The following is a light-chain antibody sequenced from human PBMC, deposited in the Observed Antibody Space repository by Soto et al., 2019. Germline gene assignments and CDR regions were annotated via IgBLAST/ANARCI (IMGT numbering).Light chain of an antibody. CDR2: GAS. V-gene: IGKV3-20*01. CDR3: QQYDTSPPLT. CDR1: QSVNSNY. J-gene: IGKJ4*01. Sequence: EIVLTQSPGTLPLSPGDRATLSCRASQSVNSNYLAWYQQKPGQAPRLLLYGASSRAIGIPDRFSGSGSGTDFTLTISRLEPEDLAVYYCQQYDTSPPLTFGGVTKVEIK.